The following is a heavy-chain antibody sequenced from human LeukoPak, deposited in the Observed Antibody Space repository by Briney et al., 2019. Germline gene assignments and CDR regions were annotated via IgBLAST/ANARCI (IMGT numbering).Heavy chain of an antibody. CDR2: ISGSGIST. CDR3: AREYDYDSSRRTALDY. CDR1: GFTFSGYA. J-gene: IGHJ4*02. Sequence: GGSLRLSCAASGFTFSGYAMSWVRQAPGKGLEWVSVISGSGISTYNADSVKGRFTISRDNSKNTLYLQMNSLRAEDTAVYYCAREYDYDSSRRTALDYWGQGTLVTVSS. D-gene: IGHD3-22*01. V-gene: IGHV3-23*01.